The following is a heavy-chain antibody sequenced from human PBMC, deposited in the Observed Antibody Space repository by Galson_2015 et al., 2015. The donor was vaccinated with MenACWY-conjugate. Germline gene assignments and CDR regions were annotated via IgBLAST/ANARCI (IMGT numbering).Heavy chain of an antibody. V-gene: IGHV3-74*01. CDR1: GFTFSRYW. D-gene: IGHD2-2*01. CDR2: INSNGSAA. J-gene: IGHJ4*02. CDR3: ATYCSSPSCYANGAY. Sequence: SLRLSCAASGFTFSRYWMHWVRQSPGKGLVWVSHINSNGSAADYADSVKGRFTISRDNAKNTLYLQMNSLRAEDTAVYYCATYCSSPSCYANGAYWGQGTLVTVSS.